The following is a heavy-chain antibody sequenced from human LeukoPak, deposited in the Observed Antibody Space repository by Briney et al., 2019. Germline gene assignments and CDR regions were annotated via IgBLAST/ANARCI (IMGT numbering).Heavy chain of an antibody. CDR1: GLSFSSYT. CDR2: INGRGIT. Sequence: GGSQRLSCTASGLSFSSYTMSWVCQAPGEGLEWLSAINGRGITYYAGSVKGRFTISRDNSENTLYLQMNSLTVDGTAVYFCAKERQTGDYFTSDYWGQGTLVTVSS. D-gene: IGHD4-17*01. J-gene: IGHJ4*02. V-gene: IGHV3-23*01. CDR3: AKERQTGDYFTSDY.